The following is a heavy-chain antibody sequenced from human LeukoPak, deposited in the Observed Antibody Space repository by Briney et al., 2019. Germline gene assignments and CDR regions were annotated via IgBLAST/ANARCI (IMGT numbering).Heavy chain of an antibody. Sequence: GGSLRLSCAASGFTLSSYNMNWVRQAPGKGLEWVSYISSSSSYIYFANSVKGRFTISRDNAKNSLYLQMNSLRAEDTAVYYCAREGDSGSYPFDYWGQGTLVTVSS. D-gene: IGHD1-26*01. CDR2: ISSSSSYI. J-gene: IGHJ4*02. CDR3: AREGDSGSYPFDY. V-gene: IGHV3-21*01. CDR1: GFTLSSYN.